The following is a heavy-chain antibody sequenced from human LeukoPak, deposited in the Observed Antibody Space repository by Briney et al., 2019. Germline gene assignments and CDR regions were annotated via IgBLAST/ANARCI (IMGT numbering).Heavy chain of an antibody. V-gene: IGHV1-2*06. CDR1: GYTFTGYY. Sequence: ASVNVSCKASGYTFTGYYMHWVRHAPGQGLEYMGRINPISGGTVYAQKFQGRVTMTRDTSITTAYMELTRLTSDDTAVYYCARYCSSTSCYSDYLGQGTLVTVSS. CDR2: INPISGGT. J-gene: IGHJ4*02. D-gene: IGHD2-2*01. CDR3: ARYCSSTSCYSDY.